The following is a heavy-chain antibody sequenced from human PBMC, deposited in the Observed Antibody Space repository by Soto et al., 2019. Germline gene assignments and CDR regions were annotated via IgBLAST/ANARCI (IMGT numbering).Heavy chain of an antibody. V-gene: IGHV5-51*01. CDR2: IYPGDSDT. Sequence: GESLKISCKASGFRFTSYWIGWVRQIPGKGLEWMGIIYPGDSDTKYSPSFQGQVTISADKSITTAYLHWSSLKASDTAMYYCASSETSGYDAFHIWGQGTMVTVSS. D-gene: IGHD3-22*01. J-gene: IGHJ3*02. CDR1: GFRFTSYW. CDR3: ASSETSGYDAFHI.